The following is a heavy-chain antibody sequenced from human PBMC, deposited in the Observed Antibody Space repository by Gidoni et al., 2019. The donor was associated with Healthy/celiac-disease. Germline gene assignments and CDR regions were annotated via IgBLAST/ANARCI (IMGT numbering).Heavy chain of an antibody. CDR2: ISGSGGST. Sequence: EVQLLESGGGLVQPGGSLRLSCAASGFTFSSYAMSWVRQAPGKGLAWVSAISGSGGSTYYADSVKGRFTISRDNSKNTLYLQMNSLRAEDTAVYYCAKDALSLGDIGVASADTPDYWGQGTLVTVSS. V-gene: IGHV3-23*01. J-gene: IGHJ4*02. D-gene: IGHD6-13*01. CDR3: AKDALSLGDIGVASADTPDY. CDR1: GFTFSSYA.